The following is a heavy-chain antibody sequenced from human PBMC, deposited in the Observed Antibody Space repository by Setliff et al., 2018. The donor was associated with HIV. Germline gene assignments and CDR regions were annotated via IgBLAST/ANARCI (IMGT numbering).Heavy chain of an antibody. D-gene: IGHD3-16*01. CDR2: ISYDGSNK. J-gene: IGHJ4*02. V-gene: IGHV3-30*01. Sequence: LRLSCAASGFTFSSYAMHWVRQAPGKGLEWVAVISYDGSNKYYVDSVKGRFTISRGDSMNMLYLQMNSLRTEDTAVYYCSRGVRLDFWGQGTLVTVSS. CDR1: GFTFSSYA. CDR3: SRGVRLDF.